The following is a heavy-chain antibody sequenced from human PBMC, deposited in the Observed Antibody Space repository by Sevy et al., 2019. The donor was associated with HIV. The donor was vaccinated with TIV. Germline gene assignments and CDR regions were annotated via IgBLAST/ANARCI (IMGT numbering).Heavy chain of an antibody. CDR3: ARERRSSGIDY. D-gene: IGHD3-10*01. CDR2: IWYEGVST. V-gene: IGHV3-33*01. CDR1: GFAFSTYG. Sequence: GGSLRLSCTASGFAFSTYGMHWVRQAPGKGLEWVAIIWYEGVSTDYAEPVKGRFTISRDNSKNTLYLQMNSLRVDDTAGYYCARERRSSGIDYWGQGTLVTVSS. J-gene: IGHJ4*02.